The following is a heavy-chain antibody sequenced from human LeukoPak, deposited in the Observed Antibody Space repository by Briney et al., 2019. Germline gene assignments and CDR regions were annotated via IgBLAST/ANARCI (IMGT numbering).Heavy chain of an antibody. Sequence: SETLSLTCTVSGGSISSGGYYWSWIRQHPGKGLEWIGYIYYSGSTYYNPSLKSRVTISVDTSKNQFSLKLSSVTAADTAVYYCARSYDSSGYYYLFYFDYWGQGTLVTVSS. CDR3: ARSYDSSGYYYLFYFDY. CDR2: IYYSGST. J-gene: IGHJ4*02. V-gene: IGHV4-31*03. D-gene: IGHD3-22*01. CDR1: GGSISSGGYY.